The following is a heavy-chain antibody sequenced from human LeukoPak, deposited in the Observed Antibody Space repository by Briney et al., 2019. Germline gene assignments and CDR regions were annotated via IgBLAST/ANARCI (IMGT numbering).Heavy chain of an antibody. CDR2: ISYDGSNK. J-gene: IGHJ6*02. Sequence: GRSLRLSCAASGFTFSSYAMHWVRQAPGKGLEWVAVISYDGSNKYYADSVKGRFTISRDNSKNTLYLQMNSLRAEDTAVYYCARTRYGSGSPEDYYHYGMDVWGQGTTVTVSS. D-gene: IGHD3-10*01. CDR1: GFTFSSYA. CDR3: ARTRYGSGSPEDYYHYGMDV. V-gene: IGHV3-30-3*01.